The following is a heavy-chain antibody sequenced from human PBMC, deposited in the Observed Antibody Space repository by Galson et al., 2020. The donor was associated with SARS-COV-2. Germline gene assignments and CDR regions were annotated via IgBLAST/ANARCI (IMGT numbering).Heavy chain of an antibody. CDR1: GFTFSSYG. Sequence: GESLKISCAASGFTFSSYGMHWVRQAPGKGLEWVAVISYDGSNKYYADSVKGRFTISRDNSKNTLYLQMNSLRAEDTAVYYCAKDQYCSSTSCYFVGYYYYGMDVWGQGTTVTVSS. CDR2: ISYDGSNK. V-gene: IGHV3-30*18. J-gene: IGHJ6*02. CDR3: AKDQYCSSTSCYFVGYYYYGMDV. D-gene: IGHD2-2*01.